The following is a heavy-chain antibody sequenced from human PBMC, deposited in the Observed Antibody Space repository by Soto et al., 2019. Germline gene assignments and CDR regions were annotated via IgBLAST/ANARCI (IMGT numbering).Heavy chain of an antibody. Sequence: SGKVSWKTSGGTFSTFGMRWGRQAPGQGLEWMGGIIPFFGAAEYSQKFEDRITITADESTNTVYMDLRSLTSEDTAIYYCARTAPMDAGDKYYYDFWGQGALVTVSS. CDR3: ARTAPMDAGDKYYYDF. CDR1: GGTFSTFG. D-gene: IGHD3-16*01. V-gene: IGHV1-69*13. J-gene: IGHJ4*02. CDR2: IIPFFGAA.